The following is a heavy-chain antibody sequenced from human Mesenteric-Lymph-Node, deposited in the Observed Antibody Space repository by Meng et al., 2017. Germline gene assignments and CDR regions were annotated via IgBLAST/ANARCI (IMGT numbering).Heavy chain of an antibody. Sequence: RLRASGPGLVKASETLSLTCTVSGGSISSSSFYWGWIRQPPGKGLEWIGNIYYSGTTYYNPSLKSRVTISVDTSKNQFSLKLSSVSAADTAVYYCARLGDCRSTNCLDYWGQGTLVTVSS. D-gene: IGHD2-2*01. CDR3: ARLGDCRSTNCLDY. CDR2: IYYSGTT. CDR1: GGSISSSSFY. J-gene: IGHJ4*02. V-gene: IGHV4-39*01.